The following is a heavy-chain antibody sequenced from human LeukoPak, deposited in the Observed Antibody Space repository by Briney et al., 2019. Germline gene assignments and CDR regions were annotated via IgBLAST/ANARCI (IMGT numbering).Heavy chain of an antibody. CDR2: INPNSGGT. D-gene: IGHD6-19*01. V-gene: IGHV1-2*06. CDR1: GYTFTGYY. Sequence: ASVKVSCKAPGYTFTGYYMHWVRQAPGQGIEWMGRINPNSGGTNYAQKFQGRVTMTRDTSISTAYMELSRLRSDDTAVYYCARYSSGWYTGAFDIWGQGTMVTVSS. J-gene: IGHJ3*02. CDR3: ARYSSGWYTGAFDI.